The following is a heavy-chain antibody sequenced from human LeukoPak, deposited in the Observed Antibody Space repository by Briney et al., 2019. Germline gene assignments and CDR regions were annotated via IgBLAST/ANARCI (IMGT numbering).Heavy chain of an antibody. CDR2: IWYDGSNK. J-gene: IGHJ4*02. D-gene: IGHD3-22*01. Sequence: GGSLRLSCAASGFTFSRFGMHWVRQAPGKGLEWVAVIWYDGSNKYYADSVKGRFTISRDNSKNTLYLEMNSLRAEDTAVYYCARDYYYDSSGYWDYYFGYWGQGTLVTVSS. V-gene: IGHV3-33*01. CDR3: ARDYYYDSSGYWDYYFGY. CDR1: GFTFSRFG.